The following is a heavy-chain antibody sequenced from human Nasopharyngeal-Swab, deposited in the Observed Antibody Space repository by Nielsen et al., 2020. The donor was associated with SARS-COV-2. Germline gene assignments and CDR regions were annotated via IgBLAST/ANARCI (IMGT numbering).Heavy chain of an antibody. D-gene: IGHD6-19*01. CDR2: INPSGGST. V-gene: IGHV1-46*01. CDR1: GYTFTSYY. J-gene: IGHJ2*01. Sequence: ASVQVSCKASGYTFTSYYMHWVRQAPAQGLEWMGIINPSGGSTIYAQKFQGRVTMTRDTSTSTVYMELSSLRSEDTAVYYCARDLYSSGWYRTNWYFDLWGRGTLVTVSS. CDR3: ARDLYSSGWYRTNWYFDL.